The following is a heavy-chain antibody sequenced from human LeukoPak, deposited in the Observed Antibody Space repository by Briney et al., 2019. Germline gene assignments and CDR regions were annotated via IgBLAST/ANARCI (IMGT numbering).Heavy chain of an antibody. D-gene: IGHD1-1*01. CDR3: ARDFNVGYDFDY. CDR2: ISTTSSAT. Sequence: GGSLRLSCAASGFRFGGFSMNWVRQAPGKGLEWISYISTTSSATYYAASVKGRFTISRDNAKNSLYPQMNSLRAEDTAVYYCARDFNVGYDFDYWGQGTLVTVSS. V-gene: IGHV3-48*01. CDR1: GFRFGGFS. J-gene: IGHJ4*02.